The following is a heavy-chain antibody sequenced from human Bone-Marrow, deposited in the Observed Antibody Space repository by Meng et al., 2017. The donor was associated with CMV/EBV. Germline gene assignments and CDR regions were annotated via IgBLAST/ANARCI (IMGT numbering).Heavy chain of an antibody. CDR1: GFTFSSYS. J-gene: IGHJ4*02. D-gene: IGHD6-13*01. CDR2: ISSSSSYI. CDR3: IAAAVVSFVPTH. V-gene: IGHV3-21*01. Sequence: GGFLRLSCAASGFTFSSYSMNWVRQAPGKGLEWVSSISSSSSYIYYADSVKGRFTISRDNAKNSLYLQMNSLRAEDTAVYYCIAAAVVSFVPTHWGQGNLVNVAS.